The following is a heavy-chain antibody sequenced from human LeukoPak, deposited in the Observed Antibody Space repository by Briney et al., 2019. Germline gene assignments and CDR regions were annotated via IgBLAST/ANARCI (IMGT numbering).Heavy chain of an antibody. J-gene: IGHJ6*04. CDR1: GFTFSSYS. Sequence: GGSLRLSCAASGFTFSSYSMNWVRQAPGKGLEWVSSISSSSSYIYYADSVKGRFTISRDNAKNSLYLQMNSLRAEDRAVYYCAELGITMIGGVWGKGTTVTISS. CDR3: AELGITMIGGV. CDR2: ISSSSSYI. D-gene: IGHD3-10*02. V-gene: IGHV3-21*01.